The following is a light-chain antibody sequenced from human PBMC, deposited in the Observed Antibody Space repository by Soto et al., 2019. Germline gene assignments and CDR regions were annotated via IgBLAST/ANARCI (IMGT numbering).Light chain of an antibody. CDR2: EAS. CDR1: SNDVGSYKF. Sequence: QSVLTQPASVSGSPGQSITISCTGSSNDVGSYKFVSWYQQYPGKTPKLIIYEASKRPAGVSSRFTGSKSGNTASLRISGLQAMDEADYYCCSYAGDSAVLFGGGTKVTVL. CDR3: CSYAGDSAVL. J-gene: IGLJ2*01. V-gene: IGLV2-23*02.